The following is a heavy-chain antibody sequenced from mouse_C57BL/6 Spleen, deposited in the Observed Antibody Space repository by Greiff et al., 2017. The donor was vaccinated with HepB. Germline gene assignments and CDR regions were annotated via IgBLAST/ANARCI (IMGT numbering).Heavy chain of an antibody. Sequence: EVQRVESGGGLVKPGGSLKLSCAASGFTFSSYAMSWVRQTPEKRLEWVATISDGGSYTYYPDNVKGRFTISRDNAKNNLYLQMSHLKSEDTAMYYCARDHTTVAVFDYWGQGTTLTVSS. J-gene: IGHJ2*01. V-gene: IGHV5-4*01. CDR3: ARDHTTVAVFDY. CDR1: GFTFSSYA. D-gene: IGHD1-1*01. CDR2: ISDGGSYT.